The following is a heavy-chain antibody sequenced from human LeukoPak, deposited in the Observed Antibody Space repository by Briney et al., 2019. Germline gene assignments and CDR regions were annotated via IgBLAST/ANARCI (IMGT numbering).Heavy chain of an antibody. CDR1: GFTFSSYS. CDR2: ISSSSSYI. D-gene: IGHD3-10*01. V-gene: IGHV3-21*01. Sequence: GGSLRLSCAASGFTFSSYSMNWVLQAPGKGLEWVSSISSSSSYIYYADSVKGRFTISRDNAKNSLYLQMNSLRAEDTAVYYCARGRFGEFLPFDYWGQGTLVTVSS. J-gene: IGHJ4*02. CDR3: ARGRFGEFLPFDY.